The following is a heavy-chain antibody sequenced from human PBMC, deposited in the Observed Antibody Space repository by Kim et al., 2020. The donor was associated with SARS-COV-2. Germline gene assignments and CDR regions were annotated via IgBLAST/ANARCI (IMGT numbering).Heavy chain of an antibody. Sequence: GGSLRLSCAASGFTFSSYAMHWVRQAPGKGLEYVSAISSNGDNTYYANSVKGRFTISRDNSKNTLYLQMGSLRAEDMAVYYCARRGRLSRSGIMDVWGQGTTVTVSS. CDR2: ISSNGDNT. CDR1: GFTFSSYA. J-gene: IGHJ6*02. CDR3: ARRGRLSRSGIMDV. V-gene: IGHV3-64*01. D-gene: IGHD3-10*01.